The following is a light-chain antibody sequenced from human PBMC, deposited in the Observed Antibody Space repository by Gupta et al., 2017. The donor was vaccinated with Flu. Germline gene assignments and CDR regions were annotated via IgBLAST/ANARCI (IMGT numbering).Light chain of an antibody. CDR1: QNPLPSDGKTN. CDR3: GQTGQAPYT. J-gene: IGKJ2*01. Sequence: DYVMTQTRRPLSGSPAPPAAIACKASQNPLPSDGKTNLYWYLQKPGQPPQLLIYEGSNLGSGVPGRLSSRGSGTEFTLEISRGEGDDVGVYYCGQTGQAPYTFGQGTKVEIK. CDR2: EGS. V-gene: IGKV2D-29*01.